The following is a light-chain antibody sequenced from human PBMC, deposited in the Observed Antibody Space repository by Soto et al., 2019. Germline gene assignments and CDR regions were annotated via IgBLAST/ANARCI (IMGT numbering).Light chain of an antibody. V-gene: IGKV1-5*01. CDR2: DAS. CDR1: QSISNW. J-gene: IGKJ1*01. CDR3: LQDINYPWT. Sequence: DIQMTPSPSTLPASVGDRVTITCRASQSISNWLAWYQQKPGTAPKVLTYDASSLESGVPSRFIGSGSGTEFILTISSLQPDDSATYYCLQDINYPWTFGQGTKVDIK.